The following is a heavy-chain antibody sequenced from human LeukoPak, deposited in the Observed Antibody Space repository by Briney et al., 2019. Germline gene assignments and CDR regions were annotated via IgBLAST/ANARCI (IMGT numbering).Heavy chain of an antibody. J-gene: IGHJ4*02. V-gene: IGHV4-34*01. Sequence: WETLSLTCAVYGGSFSGYYWSWIRQPPGKGLEWMGEINHSGSTNYNPSLKSRVTISVDTSKNQSSLKLSSVTGADTAVYCCARAALLRTLPFDYWGQGTLVTVSS. CDR3: ARAALLRTLPFDY. D-gene: IGHD3-22*01. CDR2: INHSGST. CDR1: GGSFSGYY.